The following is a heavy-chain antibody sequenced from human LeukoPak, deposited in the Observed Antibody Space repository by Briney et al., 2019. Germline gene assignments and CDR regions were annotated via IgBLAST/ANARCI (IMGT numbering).Heavy chain of an antibody. J-gene: IGHJ5*02. CDR3: ARSPGQSLRSAWFDP. CDR2: IYTSGST. V-gene: IGHV4-61*02. Sequence: SETLSLTCSVSGGSIISSSYYWSWIRQPAGKGLEWIGRIYTSGSTNYNPSLKSRVTISVDTSKNQFSLKLSSVTAADTAVYYCARSPGQSLRSAWFDPWGQGTLVTVSS. CDR1: GGSIISSSYY. D-gene: IGHD4-17*01.